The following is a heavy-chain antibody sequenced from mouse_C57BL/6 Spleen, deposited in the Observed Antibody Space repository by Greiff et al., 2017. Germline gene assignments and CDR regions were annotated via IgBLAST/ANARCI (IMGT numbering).Heavy chain of an antibody. D-gene: IGHD1-1*01. Sequence: EVNVVESGGGLVKPGGSLKLSCAASGFTFSDYGMHWVRQAPEKGLEWVAYISSGSSTIYYADTVKGRFTISRDNAKNTLFLQMTSLRSEDTAMYYCARVSVVASYYAMDYWGQGTSVTVSS. CDR2: ISSGSSTI. CDR1: GFTFSDYG. J-gene: IGHJ4*01. V-gene: IGHV5-17*01. CDR3: ARVSVVASYYAMDY.